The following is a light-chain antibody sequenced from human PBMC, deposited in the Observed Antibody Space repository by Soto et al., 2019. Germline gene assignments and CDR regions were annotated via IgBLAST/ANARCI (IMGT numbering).Light chain of an antibody. CDR2: GAS. CDR3: QQYNNWPPVT. CDR1: QSVSSN. J-gene: IGKJ2*01. V-gene: IGKV3-15*01. Sequence: EIVMTQSPATLSVSPGERATLSCRASQSVSSNLAWYQQKPGQAPRLLIYGASTRATGIPARFSGSGSGTEFTLIISSLPSEDFAVYYCQQYNNWPPVTFCQGTKLEIK.